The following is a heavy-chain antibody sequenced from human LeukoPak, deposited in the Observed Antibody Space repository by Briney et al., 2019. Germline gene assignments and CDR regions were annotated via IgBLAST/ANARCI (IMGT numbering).Heavy chain of an antibody. V-gene: IGHV4-38-2*02. J-gene: IGHJ4*02. D-gene: IGHD3-22*01. Sequence: SETLSLTCTASGYSISSGYYWGWIRQPPGKGLEWIGSIYHSGSTYYNPSLKSRVTISVDTSKNQFSLKLSSVTAADTAVYYCARGYYYDSSGYVIFDYWGQGTLVTVSS. CDR2: IYHSGST. CDR3: ARGYYYDSSGYVIFDY. CDR1: GYSISSGYY.